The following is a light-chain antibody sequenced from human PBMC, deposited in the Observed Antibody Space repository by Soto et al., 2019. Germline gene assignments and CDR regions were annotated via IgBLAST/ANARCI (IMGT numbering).Light chain of an antibody. CDR1: QSISSW. V-gene: IGKV1-5*01. CDR2: DAS. CDR3: QQYNSYTWT. Sequence: DIQMTQSPSTLSASVGDRVTITCRASQSISSWLAWYQQKPGKAPKLLIYDASSLESGVPSRFSGSGSGTEFTLIISSVQPDDFANYYCQQYNSYTWTFGQGTKVEIK. J-gene: IGKJ1*01.